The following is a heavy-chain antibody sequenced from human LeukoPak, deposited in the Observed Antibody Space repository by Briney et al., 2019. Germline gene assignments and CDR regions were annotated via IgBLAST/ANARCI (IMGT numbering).Heavy chain of an antibody. J-gene: IGHJ4*02. CDR2: ISYDGSNE. CDR3: ARDATPDCSGGSCYSDY. Sequence: GGSLRLSCAASGFTFSSYVMDWVRQAPGKGLEWVAIISYDGSNEYYADSVKGRFTISRDNSKNTLYLQMNSLRAEDTAVYYCARDATPDCSGGSCYSDYWGQGTLVTVSS. V-gene: IGHV3-30*14. CDR1: GFTFSSYV. D-gene: IGHD2-15*01.